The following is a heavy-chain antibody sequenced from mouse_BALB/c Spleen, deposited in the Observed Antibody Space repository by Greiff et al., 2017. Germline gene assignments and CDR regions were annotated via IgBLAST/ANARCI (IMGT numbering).Heavy chain of an antibody. CDR1: GDSITSGY. CDR2: ISYSGST. D-gene: IGHD3-3*01. CDR3: ARRWDSYYFDY. Sequence: EVQVVESGPSLVKPSQTLSLTCSVTGDSITSGYWNWIRKFPGNKLEYMGYISYSGSTNYNPSLKSRISITRDTSKNQFFLQLNSVTTEDTATYYCARRWDSYYFDYWGQGTTLTVSS. J-gene: IGHJ2*01. V-gene: IGHV3-8*02.